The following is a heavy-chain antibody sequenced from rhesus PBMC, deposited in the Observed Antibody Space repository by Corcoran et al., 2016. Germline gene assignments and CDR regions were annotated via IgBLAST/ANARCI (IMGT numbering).Heavy chain of an antibody. D-gene: IGHD1-1-1*01. CDR1: GGSFSGYY. CDR3: ARKGRSIADY. J-gene: IGHJ4*01. V-gene: IGHV4-165*01. CDR2: NSGSGWST. Sequence: QVQLQESGPGLVKPSETLSLTCAVSGGSFSGYYWGWIRQPPGKGLEWIGYNSGSGWSTDYNPSLKSRVTISTGTSKNQFSLKLSSVAAADTAVYYCARKGRSIADYWGQGVLVTVSS.